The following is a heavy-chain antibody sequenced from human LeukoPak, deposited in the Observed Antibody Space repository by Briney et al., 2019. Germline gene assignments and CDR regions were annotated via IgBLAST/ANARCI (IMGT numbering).Heavy chain of an antibody. CDR1: GLTFDDYA. CDR3: AKAYYYGSGSYSEFDY. Sequence: GRSLRLSCAASGLTFDDYAMHWVRQAPGKGLEWVSGISWNSGSIGYADSVKGGFTISRDNAKNSLYLQMNSLRPEETALYYCAKAYYYGSGSYSEFDYWGQGTLVTVSS. CDR2: ISWNSGSI. D-gene: IGHD3-10*01. V-gene: IGHV3-9*01. J-gene: IGHJ4*02.